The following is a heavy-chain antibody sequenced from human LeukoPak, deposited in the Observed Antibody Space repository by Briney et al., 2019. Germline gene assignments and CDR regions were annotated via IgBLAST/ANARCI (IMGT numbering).Heavy chain of an antibody. CDR2: INQSGST. CDR1: GGSFSGYY. D-gene: IGHD2-2*01. CDR3: AAGCSSTSCYWYYYTDV. J-gene: IGHJ6*03. V-gene: IGHV4-34*01. Sequence: PSETLSLTCAVYGGSFSGYYWSWIRQPPGKGLECIGEINQSGSTNYNPSLKSRVTISVDTSKKQFSLKLSPVTAADTAVYYCAAGCSSTSCYWYYYTDVWGKGTTVTVSS.